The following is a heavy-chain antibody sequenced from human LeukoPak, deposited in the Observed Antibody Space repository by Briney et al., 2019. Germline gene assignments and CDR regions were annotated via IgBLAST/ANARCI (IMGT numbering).Heavy chain of an antibody. D-gene: IGHD3-3*01. CDR2: ISAYNGNT. CDR3: ARDSITIFGVVIMSGMDV. J-gene: IGHJ6*02. CDR1: GYTFTSYG. Sequence: ASVNVSCKASGYTFTSYGISWVRQAPGQGLEWMGWISAYNGNTNYAKKIQDRVTMTTETSTSTAYMELRRLRSDDTAVYYCARDSITIFGVVIMSGMDVWGQGTTVTVSS. V-gene: IGHV1-18*01.